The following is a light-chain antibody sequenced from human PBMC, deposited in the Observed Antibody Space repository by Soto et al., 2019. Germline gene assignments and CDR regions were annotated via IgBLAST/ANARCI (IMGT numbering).Light chain of an antibody. CDR1: QSISTY. Sequence: DLQMTQSPSSLSASVGDRVTITCRTSQSISTYLNWYQQKPGKAPKLLIYAASSLQSGVPSRFSGSGSGTGFTLTISSLQPEDSATYYCQQDYSTPLFTFGPGT. J-gene: IGKJ3*01. CDR3: QQDYSTPLFT. CDR2: AAS. V-gene: IGKV1-39*01.